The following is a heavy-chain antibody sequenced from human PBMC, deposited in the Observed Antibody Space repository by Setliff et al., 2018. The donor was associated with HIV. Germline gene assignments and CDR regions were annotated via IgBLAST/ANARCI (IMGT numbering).Heavy chain of an antibody. J-gene: IGHJ4*02. Sequence: GGSLRLSCAASGFTVSSNEMSLVRQAPGKGLEWVSTIRGSGSGDTTHYADFVKGRFTISRDNSKNTVYLQMNSLRAEDMAIYYCAREDSSWYGSLDYWGQGTPVTVSS. CDR1: GFTVSSNE. CDR2: IRGSGSGDTT. V-gene: IGHV3-23*01. CDR3: AREDSSWYGSLDY. D-gene: IGHD6-13*01.